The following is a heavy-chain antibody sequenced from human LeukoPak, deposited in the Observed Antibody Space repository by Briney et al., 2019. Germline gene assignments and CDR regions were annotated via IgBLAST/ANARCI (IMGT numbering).Heavy chain of an antibody. Sequence: ARSRRLSCAASGFTFTSYSMSWVRQAPGKVLEWVSAIIGSGGSTYNAGSVKGRFTIFRDNSKNTLDLQMISLRAEDTAVYYCAKRGSSDWYVPAGIDFWGQGTLVTVSS. D-gene: IGHD6-19*01. CDR1: GFTFTSYS. CDR2: IIGSGGST. V-gene: IGHV3-23*01. CDR3: AKRGSSDWYVPAGIDF. J-gene: IGHJ4*02.